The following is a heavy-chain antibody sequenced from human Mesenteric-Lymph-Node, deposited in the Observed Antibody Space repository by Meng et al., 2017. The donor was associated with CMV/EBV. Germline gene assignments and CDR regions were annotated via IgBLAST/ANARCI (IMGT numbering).Heavy chain of an antibody. Sequence: YAFTSHYIHWVRQAPGQGLELVGIVNPSVGSTSYAQKFQGRVTMTRDTSTSIVYMEMSSLRSEDTAIYYCARAAYSSSSRVFPYYFDYWGQGALVTVSS. J-gene: IGHJ4*02. V-gene: IGHV1-46*01. CDR1: YAFTSHY. D-gene: IGHD6-6*01. CDR2: VNPSVGST. CDR3: ARAAYSSSSRVFPYYFDY.